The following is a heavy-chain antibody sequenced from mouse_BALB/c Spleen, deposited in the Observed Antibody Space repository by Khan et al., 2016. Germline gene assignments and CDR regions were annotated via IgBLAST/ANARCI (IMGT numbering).Heavy chain of an antibody. CDR2: IHYSGST. V-gene: IGHV3-1*02. Sequence: EVKLLESGPDLVKPSQSLSLTCTVTGFSITSDYSWHWIRQFPGNKLEWMGYIHYSGSTNYNPSLKSRISITRDTSKNQFFLQFNSVTTEDTATFYCARYYYGGAPWFAYWGQGTLVTVSA. J-gene: IGHJ3*01. D-gene: IGHD1-1*01. CDR3: ARYYYGGAPWFAY. CDR1: GFSITSDYS.